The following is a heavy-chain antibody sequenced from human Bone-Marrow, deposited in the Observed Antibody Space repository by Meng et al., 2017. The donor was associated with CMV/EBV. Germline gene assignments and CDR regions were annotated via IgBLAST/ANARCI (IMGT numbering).Heavy chain of an antibody. CDR1: GFTFSSYA. J-gene: IGHJ6*02. CDR3: AREKAPLPLYDFHKTYYGMDV. D-gene: IGHD5/OR15-5a*01. CDR2: IYSGGST. Sequence: GGSLRLSCAASGFTFSSYAMHWVRQAPGKGLEWVSVIYSGGSTYYADSVKGRFTISRDNSKNTLYLQMNSLRAEDTAVYYCAREKAPLPLYDFHKTYYGMDVWGQGTTVTVSS. V-gene: IGHV3-NL1*01.